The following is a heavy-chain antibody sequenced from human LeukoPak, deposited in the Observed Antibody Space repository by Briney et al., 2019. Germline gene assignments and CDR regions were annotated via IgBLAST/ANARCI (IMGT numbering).Heavy chain of an antibody. D-gene: IGHD3-16*01. J-gene: IGHJ4*02. Sequence: QPSETLSLTCTVSGGSISSSSYYWGWIRQPPGKGLEWIGSIYYSGSTYYNPSLKSRVTISVDTSKNQFSLKLSSVTAADTAVYYCATPRRLRLGELKYWGQGTLVTVSS. CDR1: GGSISSSSYY. CDR2: IYYSGST. CDR3: ATPRRLRLGELKY. V-gene: IGHV4-39*01.